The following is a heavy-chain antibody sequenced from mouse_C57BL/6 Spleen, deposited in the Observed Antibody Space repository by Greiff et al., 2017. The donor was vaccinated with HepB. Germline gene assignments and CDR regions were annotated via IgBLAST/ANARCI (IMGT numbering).Heavy chain of an antibody. D-gene: IGHD2-4*01. CDR2: FHPYNDDT. CDR3: AMGPIYYDYDDWYFDV. J-gene: IGHJ1*03. CDR1: GYTFTTYP. Sequence: VQLQESGAELVKPGASVKMSCKASGYTFTTYPIEWMKQNHGKSLEWIGNFHPYNDDTKYNEKFKGKATLTVEKSSSTVYLELSRLTSDDSAVYYCAMGPIYYDYDDWYFDVWGTGTTVTVSS. V-gene: IGHV1-47*01.